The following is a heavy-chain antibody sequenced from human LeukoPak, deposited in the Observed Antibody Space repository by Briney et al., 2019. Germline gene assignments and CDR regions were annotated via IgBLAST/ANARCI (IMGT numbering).Heavy chain of an antibody. CDR3: ASLGNSSGQSRRFDP. J-gene: IGHJ5*02. Sequence: SETLSLTCAVYGGSFSGHYWSWIRQPPGKGLEWIGEINHSGSTNYNPSLKSRVTISVDASKNQFSLKLSSVTAADTAVYYCASLGNSSGQSRRFDPWGQGTLVTVSS. V-gene: IGHV4-34*01. CDR2: INHSGST. CDR1: GGSFSGHY. D-gene: IGHD6-25*01.